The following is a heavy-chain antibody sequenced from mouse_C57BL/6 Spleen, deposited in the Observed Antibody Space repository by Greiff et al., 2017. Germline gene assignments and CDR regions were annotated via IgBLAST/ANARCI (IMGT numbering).Heavy chain of an antibody. CDR3: ARCNYGYFDV. Sequence: DVMLVESGGGLVQPGGSLSLSCAASGFTFTDYYMSWVRQPPGKALEWLGFIRNKANGYTTEYSASVKGRFTISRDNSQSILYLQMNALRAEDSATYYCARCNYGYFDVWGTGTTVTVSS. V-gene: IGHV7-3*01. J-gene: IGHJ1*03. CDR1: GFTFTDYY. CDR2: IRNKANGYTT.